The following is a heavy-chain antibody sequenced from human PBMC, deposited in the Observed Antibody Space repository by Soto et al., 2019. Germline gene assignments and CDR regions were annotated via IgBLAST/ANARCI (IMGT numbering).Heavy chain of an antibody. CDR1: GFTFSSYG. CDR3: AKEGLFGVVTYGGAFDI. J-gene: IGHJ3*02. CDR2: ISYDGSNK. Sequence: QVQLVESGGGVVQPGRSLRLSCAASGFTFSSYGMHWVRQARGKGLEWVAVISYDGSNKYYADSVKGRFTISRDNSKNTLYLQMNSLRAEDTAVYYCAKEGLFGVVTYGGAFDIWGQGTMVTVSS. V-gene: IGHV3-30*18. D-gene: IGHD3-3*01.